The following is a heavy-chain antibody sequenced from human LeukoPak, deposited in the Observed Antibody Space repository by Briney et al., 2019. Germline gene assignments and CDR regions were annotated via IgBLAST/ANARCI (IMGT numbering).Heavy chain of an antibody. D-gene: IGHD6-13*01. V-gene: IGHV3-7*01. J-gene: IGHJ4*02. CDR1: GFTFSSYW. Sequence: GGSLRLSCAASGFTFSSYWMSWVRQAPGKGLEWVANIREDGSEKYYVDSVKGRFTIPRDNAMNSLFLQMNSLRAEDTAVYYCARDSIPAAGAPDYWGQGTLVTVSS. CDR2: IREDGSEK. CDR3: ARDSIPAAGAPDY.